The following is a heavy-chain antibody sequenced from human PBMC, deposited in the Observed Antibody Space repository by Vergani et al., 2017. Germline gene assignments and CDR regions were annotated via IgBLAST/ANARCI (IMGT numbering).Heavy chain of an antibody. J-gene: IGHJ3*02. CDR1: GFTFSSYW. Sequence: EVQLVESGGGLVQPGGSLRLSCAASGFTFSSYWMSWVRQAPGKGLEWVANLKQDGSEKYYVDSVKGRFTISRDNAKNSLYLQMNSLRAEDTAVYYCARGRVGSDYGDYPDAFDIWGQGTMVTVSS. V-gene: IGHV3-7*01. D-gene: IGHD4-17*01. CDR2: LKQDGSEK. CDR3: ARGRVGSDYGDYPDAFDI.